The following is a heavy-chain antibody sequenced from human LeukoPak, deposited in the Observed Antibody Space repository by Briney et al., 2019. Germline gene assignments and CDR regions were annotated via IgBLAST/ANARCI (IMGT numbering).Heavy chain of an antibody. CDR2: VYYSGST. J-gene: IGHJ3*02. Sequence: PSETLSLTCTVSGGSIGSYSWNWIRQPPGTGLEWIGYVYYSGSTMYNPSPRSRVTISVDTSKNQFSLKLSSVTAADTAVYYCARLKARDAFDIWGQGTMVTVSS. CDR3: ARLKARDAFDI. CDR1: GGSIGSYS. V-gene: IGHV4-59*08.